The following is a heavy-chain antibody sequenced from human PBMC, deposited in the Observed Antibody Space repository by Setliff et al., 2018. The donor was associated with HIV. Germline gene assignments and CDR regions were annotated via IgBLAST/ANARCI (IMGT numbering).Heavy chain of an antibody. D-gene: IGHD3-3*01. CDR2: IYYSGST. V-gene: IGHV4-39*07. J-gene: IGHJ6*03. CDR3: ARCYYNFWSGYPLDYMDV. CDR1: ASSIRSSTYY. Sequence: KSSETLSLTCTVSASSIRSSTYYWDWIRQHPGKGLEWIGTIYYSGSTYYNPSLKSRATMSVGTSKNQFSLKLSSVTAADTAVYYCARCYYNFWSGYPLDYMDVWGKGTTVTVSS.